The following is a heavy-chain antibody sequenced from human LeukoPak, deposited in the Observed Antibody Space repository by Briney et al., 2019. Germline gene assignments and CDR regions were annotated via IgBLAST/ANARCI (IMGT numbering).Heavy chain of an antibody. CDR1: GGSISSSNYY. V-gene: IGHV4-39*07. CDR3: ARVGGDIVMVPRYFDY. Sequence: PSETLSLTCIVSGGSISSSNYYWGWIRQPPGKGLEWIASIYYSGSTYYNPSLKSRVTISVDTSKNQFSLKLSSVTAADTAVYYCARVGGDIVMVPRYFDYWGQGTLVTVSS. CDR2: IYYSGST. J-gene: IGHJ4*02. D-gene: IGHD3-16*02.